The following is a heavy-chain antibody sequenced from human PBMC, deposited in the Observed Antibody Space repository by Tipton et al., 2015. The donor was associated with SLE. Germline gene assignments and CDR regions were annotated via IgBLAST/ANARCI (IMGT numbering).Heavy chain of an antibody. D-gene: IGHD3-10*01. V-gene: IGHV4-61*08. J-gene: IGHJ6*02. Sequence: TLSLTCTATGDSVTSSGYYWSWIRQPPGKGLEWIGYIYYSGSTNYNPSLKSRVTISVDTSKNQFSLKLSSVTAADTAVYYCARHNKGDYYGSGSPYYYYYGMDVWGQGTTVTVSS. CDR1: GDSVTSSGYY. CDR3: ARHNKGDYYGSGSPYYYYYGMDV. CDR2: IYYSGST.